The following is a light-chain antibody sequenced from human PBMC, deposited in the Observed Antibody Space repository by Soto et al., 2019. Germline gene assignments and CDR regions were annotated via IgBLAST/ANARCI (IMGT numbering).Light chain of an antibody. V-gene: IGLV2-14*01. CDR1: SSDVGGYNY. J-gene: IGLJ1*01. Sequence: SVLTQPASVSGSPGQSITISCTGTSSDVGGYNYVSWYQQHPGKAPKLMIYEVSNRPSGVSNRFSGSKSGNTASLTISGLQAEDEADYYCSSYTSSSTDCVFGTGTKVTVL. CDR3: SSYTSSSTDCV. CDR2: EVS.